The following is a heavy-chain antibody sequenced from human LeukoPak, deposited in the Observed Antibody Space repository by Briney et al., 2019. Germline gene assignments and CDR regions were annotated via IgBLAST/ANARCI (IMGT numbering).Heavy chain of an antibody. Sequence: GASVKVSCKASGYTFTGYMHWVRQAPGQGLEWMGWINPNSGGTNYAQKFQGRVTMTWDTSISTAYMELSRLRSDDTAVYYCAREHVADAFDIWGQGAMVTVSS. J-gene: IGHJ3*02. CDR1: GYTFTGY. CDR3: AREHVADAFDI. V-gene: IGHV1-2*02. CDR2: INPNSGGT.